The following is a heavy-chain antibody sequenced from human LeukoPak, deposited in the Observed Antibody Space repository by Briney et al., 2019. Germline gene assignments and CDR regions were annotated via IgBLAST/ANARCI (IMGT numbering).Heavy chain of an antibody. CDR3: ARDSGDIVVVVAAPNDAFDI. CDR1: GGSISSSSYY. V-gene: IGHV4-39*07. J-gene: IGHJ3*02. Sequence: PSETLSLTCTVSGGSISSSSYYWGWIRQPPGKGLEWIGSIYYSGSTYYNPSLKSRVTISVDTSKNQFSLKLSSVTAADTAVYYCARDSGDIVVVVAAPNDAFDIWGQGTMVTVSS. CDR2: IYYSGST. D-gene: IGHD2-15*01.